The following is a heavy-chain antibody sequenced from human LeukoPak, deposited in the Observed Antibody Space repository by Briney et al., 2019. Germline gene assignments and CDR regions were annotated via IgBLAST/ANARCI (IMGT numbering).Heavy chain of an antibody. Sequence: PSETLSLTCTVSGYSISSGYYWGWIRQPPGKGLEWIGSIYHSGSTYYNPSLKSRVTISVDTSKNQFSLKLSSVTAADTAVYYCATQYYDILTGYYFFDHWGQGTLVTVSS. V-gene: IGHV4-38-2*02. J-gene: IGHJ4*02. D-gene: IGHD3-9*01. CDR3: ATQYYDILTGYYFFDH. CDR2: IYHSGST. CDR1: GYSISSGYY.